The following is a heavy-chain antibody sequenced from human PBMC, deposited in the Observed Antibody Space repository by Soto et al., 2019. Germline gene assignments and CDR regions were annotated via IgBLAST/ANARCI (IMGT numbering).Heavy chain of an antibody. D-gene: IGHD6-13*01. J-gene: IGHJ6*02. Sequence: GGSLRLSCAASGFNFNIYAMSWVRQAPGKGLEWVSRINSDGSSTSYADSVKGRFTISRDNAKNTLYLQMNSLRAEDTAVYYCARDGSIAAAGTFYYYGMDVWGQGTTVTVSS. V-gene: IGHV3-74*01. CDR1: GFNFNIYA. CDR2: INSDGSST. CDR3: ARDGSIAAAGTFYYYGMDV.